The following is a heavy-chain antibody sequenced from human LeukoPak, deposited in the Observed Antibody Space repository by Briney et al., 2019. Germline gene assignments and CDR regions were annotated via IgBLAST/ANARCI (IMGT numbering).Heavy chain of an antibody. CDR1: GFTFSSYG. V-gene: IGHV3-30*18. CDR2: ISYDGSNK. D-gene: IGHD3-22*01. J-gene: IGHJ4*02. CDR3: AKDRSGYSDY. Sequence: GGSLRLSCAASGFTFSSYGMHWVRQAPGKGLEWVAVISYDGSNKYYADSVKGRFTISRDNSKNTLYLQMNSLRAEDTAVYYCAKDRSGYSDYWGQGTLVTVSS.